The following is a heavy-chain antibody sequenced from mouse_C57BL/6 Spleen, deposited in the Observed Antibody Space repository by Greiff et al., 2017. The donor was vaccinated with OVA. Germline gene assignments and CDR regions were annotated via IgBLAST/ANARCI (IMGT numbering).Heavy chain of an antibody. V-gene: IGHV5-17*01. Sequence: EVKLMESGGGLVKPGGSLKLSCAASGFTFSDYGMHWVRQAPEKGLEWVAYISSGSSTNYYADTVKGRFTISRDNAKNTLFLQMTSLRSEDTAMYYCARGNLMDFDVWGTGTTVTVSS. D-gene: IGHD2-3*01. J-gene: IGHJ1*03. CDR3: ARGNLMDFDV. CDR2: ISSGSSTN. CDR1: GFTFSDYG.